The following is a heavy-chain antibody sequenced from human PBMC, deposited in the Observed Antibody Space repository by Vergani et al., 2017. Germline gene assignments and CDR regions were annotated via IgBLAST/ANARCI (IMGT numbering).Heavy chain of an antibody. Sequence: EVQLVESGGGLVQPGGSLRLSCAASGFTFSSYWMHWVRQAPGKGLVWVSRINSDGSSTSYADSVKGRVTISRDNAKNTLYLQMNSLRAEDTAVYYWARDGKTYCDTRQYGMDVWGQGTTVTVSS. CDR2: INSDGSST. CDR1: GFTFSSYW. D-gene: IGHD3-9*01. CDR3: ARDGKTYCDTRQYGMDV. V-gene: IGHV3-74*01. J-gene: IGHJ6*02.